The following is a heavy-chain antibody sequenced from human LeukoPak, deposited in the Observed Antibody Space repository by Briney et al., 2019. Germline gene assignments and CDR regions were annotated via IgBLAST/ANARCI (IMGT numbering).Heavy chain of an antibody. D-gene: IGHD2-15*01. CDR2: INPSSGST. V-gene: IGHV1-46*01. CDR1: GYTFTSYY. CDR3: ARSRPGYCSGGSCGNYYYYYMDV. Sequence: GALVKVSCKASGYTFTSYYMHWVRQAPGQGLEWMGIINPSSGSTSYAQKFQGRVTMTTDTSTSTAYMELRSLRSEDTAVYYCARSRPGYCSGGSCGNYYYYYMDVWDKGTTVTVSS. J-gene: IGHJ6*03.